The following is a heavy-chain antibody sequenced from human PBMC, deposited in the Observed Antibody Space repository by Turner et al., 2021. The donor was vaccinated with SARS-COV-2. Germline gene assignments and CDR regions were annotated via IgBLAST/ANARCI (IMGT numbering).Heavy chain of an antibody. Sequence: QVQLQESGPGLVRPSETLSLTCTVSGGSNSSKSWSWIRQSPGRGREWIGYFYKIGSIDYNPTLRSRVTISVDTSKNQLSLNLISMTAADTAGYYCARHQGSTSGYDHGMNVWGQGTAVIVSS. D-gene: IGHD1-1*01. J-gene: IGHJ6*02. CDR1: GGSNSSKS. V-gene: IGHV4-59*08. CDR3: ARHQGSTSGYDHGMNV. CDR2: FYKIGSI.